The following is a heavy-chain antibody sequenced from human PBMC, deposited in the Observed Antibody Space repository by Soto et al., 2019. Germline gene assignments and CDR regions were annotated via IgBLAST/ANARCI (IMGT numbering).Heavy chain of an antibody. CDR1: GFTFSSYA. CDR2: ISGTGGTT. D-gene: IGHD6-25*01. V-gene: IGHV3-23*01. CDR3: AKFFVETGGSSGWPWSFHF. J-gene: IGHJ4*02. Sequence: PGGSLRLSCAASGFTFSSYAMSWVRQAPGKGLEWVSAISGTGGTTYYADSMKGRFTISRDNSRNTLYLQMNSLRAEDTAIYYCAKFFVETGGSSGWPWSFHFWGQGTLVTVSS.